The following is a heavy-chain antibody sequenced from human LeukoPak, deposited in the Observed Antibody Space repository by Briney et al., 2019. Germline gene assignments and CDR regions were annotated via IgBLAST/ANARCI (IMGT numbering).Heavy chain of an antibody. D-gene: IGHD3-10*01. J-gene: IGHJ4*02. CDR2: INWNGGST. CDR3: ARRGPYFDY. Sequence: GGSLRLSCAASGFTFDDYGMSWVRQAPGKGLEWVSGINWNGGSTTYADSVKGRFTISRDNGKNSLYLQMNSLRAEDTSIYYCARRGPYFDYWGQGILVTVSS. V-gene: IGHV3-20*04. CDR1: GFTFDDYG.